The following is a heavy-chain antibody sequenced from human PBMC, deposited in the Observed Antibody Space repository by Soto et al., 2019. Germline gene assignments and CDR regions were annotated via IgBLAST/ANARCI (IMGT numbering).Heavy chain of an antibody. CDR1: GGSIGYSNYY. D-gene: IGHD2-21*01. CDR3: AKLVVPTSSWFDP. J-gene: IGHJ5*02. CDR2: IYYSGST. V-gene: IGHV4-39*01. Sequence: QLQLRESGPGLVKPSETLSLTCTVSGGSIGYSNYYWGWIRQPPGKALECIGTIYYSGSTYYNPSLKSRVTMSVDTSKNQFSLKLTSVAAADTAVYYCAKLVVPTSSWFDPWGQGTLVTVSS.